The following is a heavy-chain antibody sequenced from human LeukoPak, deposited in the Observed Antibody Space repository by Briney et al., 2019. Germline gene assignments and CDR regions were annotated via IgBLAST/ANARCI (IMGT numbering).Heavy chain of an antibody. CDR1: GYTFTSYA. CDR3: ARADDWYLFDY. D-gene: IGHD3-3*01. CDR2: ISAYNGNT. J-gene: IGHJ4*02. V-gene: IGHV1-18*01. Sequence: ASVKVSCKASGYTFTSYAISWVRQAPGQGLEWMGWISAYNGNTNYAQKFQGRVTMTTEKSTGTAYMELRSLRSDDTAVYYCARADDWYLFDYWGQGTLVTVSS.